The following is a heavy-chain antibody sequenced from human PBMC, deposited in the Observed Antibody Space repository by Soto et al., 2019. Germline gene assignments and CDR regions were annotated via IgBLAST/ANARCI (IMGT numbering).Heavy chain of an antibody. Sequence: EVQLVQSGGGLVKPGGSLRLSCAASGFTFSTYNMNWVRQAPGKGLEWVSSISSSSTYIYYADSVKGRFTISRDNSKNSLYLQMNSLRAEDTAVYYWARDIVATTGMDVWGQGTTVTVSS. CDR1: GFTFSTYN. V-gene: IGHV3-21*01. D-gene: IGHD5-12*01. CDR2: ISSSSTYI. J-gene: IGHJ6*02. CDR3: ARDIVATTGMDV.